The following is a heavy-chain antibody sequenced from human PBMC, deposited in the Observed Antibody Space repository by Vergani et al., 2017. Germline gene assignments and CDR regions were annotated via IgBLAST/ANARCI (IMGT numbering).Heavy chain of an antibody. J-gene: IGHJ4*02. V-gene: IGHV3-30*01. D-gene: IGHD5-18*01. CDR3: ARVKVGGIQLWFEFDY. CDR2: ISYDGSNK. CDR1: GFTFSSYA. Sequence: QVQLVESGGGVGQPGRSLRLSCAASGFTFSSYAMHWVRQAPGKGLEWVAVISYDGSNKYYADSVKGRFTISRDNSKNTLYLQMNSLRAEDTAVYYGARVKVGGIQLWFEFDYWGQGTLVTVSS.